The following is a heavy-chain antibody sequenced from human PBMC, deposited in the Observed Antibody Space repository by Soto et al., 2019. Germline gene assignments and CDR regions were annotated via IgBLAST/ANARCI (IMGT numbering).Heavy chain of an antibody. CDR3: ARVTIFGVVTNDRDYYYYYGMDV. J-gene: IGHJ6*02. Sequence: SVKVSCKASGGTFSSYAISWVRQAPGQGLEWMGGIIPIFGTANYAQKFQGGVTITADESTSTAYMELSSLRSEDTAVYYCARVTIFGVVTNDRDYYYYYGMDVWGQGTTVTVSS. D-gene: IGHD3-3*01. CDR1: GGTFSSYA. V-gene: IGHV1-69*13. CDR2: IIPIFGTA.